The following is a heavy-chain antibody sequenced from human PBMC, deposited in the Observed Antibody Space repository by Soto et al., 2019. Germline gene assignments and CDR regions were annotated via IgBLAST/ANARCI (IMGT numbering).Heavy chain of an antibody. CDR1: GFTFSIYW. V-gene: IGHV3-74*01. CDR3: AKTASMTIRDGFDH. Sequence: GGSLTLSCAPSGFTFSIYWTHWVRQAPGKGLVWVSRINSDGSSTSYADSVKGRFTISRDNSKTTLYLQMNRLRAEDTAIYYCAKTASMTIRDGFDHWGQGTLVTVSS. CDR2: INSDGSST. J-gene: IGHJ4*02. D-gene: IGHD6-25*01.